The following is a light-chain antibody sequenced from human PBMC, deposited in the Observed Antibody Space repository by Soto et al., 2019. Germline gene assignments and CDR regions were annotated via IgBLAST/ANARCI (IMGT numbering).Light chain of an antibody. CDR1: QSVSSN. Sequence: EIVMKNSPVTLSVSPWERGTLSLMASQSVSSNLAWYQQKPGQAPSLLIYGAFTRATGIPARFNGTGSGTEFTLTISSLQSEDFALYYCQQYNDWPLTFGQGTKVDIK. J-gene: IGKJ1*01. CDR3: QQYNDWPLT. V-gene: IGKV3-15*01. CDR2: GAF.